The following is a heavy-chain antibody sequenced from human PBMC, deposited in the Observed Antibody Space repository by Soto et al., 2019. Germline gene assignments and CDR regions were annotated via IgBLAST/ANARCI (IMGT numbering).Heavy chain of an antibody. Sequence: QVQLVESGGGVVQPGRSLRLSCAASGFTFSSYGMHWVRQAPGKGLEWVAVISYDGSNKYYADSVKGRFTISRDNSKNSLYLQRNSLRAEDTAVYYCASEPGTTEGSYFDYWGQGTLVTVSS. J-gene: IGHJ4*02. V-gene: IGHV3-30*03. CDR2: ISYDGSNK. CDR3: ASEPGTTEGSYFDY. CDR1: GFTFSSYG. D-gene: IGHD1-7*01.